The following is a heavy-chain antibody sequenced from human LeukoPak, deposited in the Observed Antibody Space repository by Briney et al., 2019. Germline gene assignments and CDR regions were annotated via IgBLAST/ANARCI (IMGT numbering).Heavy chain of an antibody. CDR3: TRDREMSPYYYGSGSYEGGAFDI. D-gene: IGHD3-10*01. Sequence: GGSLRLSCTASGFTFGDYAMSWFRQAPGKGLEWVGFIRSKAYGGTTEYAASVKGRFTISRDDSKSIAYLQMNSLKTEDTAVYYCTRDREMSPYYYGSGSYEGGAFDIWGQGTMVTVSS. CDR2: IRSKAYGGTT. CDR1: GFTFGDYA. V-gene: IGHV3-49*03. J-gene: IGHJ3*02.